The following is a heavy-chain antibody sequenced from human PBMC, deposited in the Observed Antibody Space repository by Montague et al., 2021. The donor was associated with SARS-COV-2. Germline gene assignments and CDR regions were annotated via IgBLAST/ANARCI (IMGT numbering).Heavy chain of an antibody. CDR2: ISSSSSYT. D-gene: IGHD6-13*01. V-gene: IGHV3-11*06. J-gene: IGHJ6*02. CDR1: GFTFSDYY. CDR3: ASSMIKAAAAYYYYGMDV. Sequence: SLRLSCAASGFTFSDYYMSWIRQAPGKGLEWVSYISSSSSYTNYADSVKGRFTISRDNAKNSLYLQMISLRAEDTAVYYCASSMIKAAAAYYYYGMDVWGQGTTVTVSS.